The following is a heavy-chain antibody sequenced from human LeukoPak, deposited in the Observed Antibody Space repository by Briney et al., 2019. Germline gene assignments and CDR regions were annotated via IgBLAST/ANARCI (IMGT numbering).Heavy chain of an antibody. J-gene: IGHJ6*02. CDR3: ARGGSWSGYFSSGYYYGMDV. D-gene: IGHD3-3*01. Sequence: QAGGSLRLSCAASGFTFSSYEMNWVRQAPGKGLEWVSYISSSGSTIYYADSVKGRFTISRDNAKNSLYLQMNSLRAEDTAVYYCARGGSWSGYFSSGYYYGMDVRGQGTTVTVSS. CDR2: ISSSGSTI. V-gene: IGHV3-48*03. CDR1: GFTFSSYE.